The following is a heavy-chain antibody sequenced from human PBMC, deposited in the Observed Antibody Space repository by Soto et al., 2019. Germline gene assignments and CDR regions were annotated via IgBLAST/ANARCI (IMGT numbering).Heavy chain of an antibody. D-gene: IGHD4-17*01. V-gene: IGHV1-3*01. Sequence: GASVKVSCKASGYTFTSYAMHWVRQAPGQRLEWMGWINAGNGNTKYSQKFQGRVTITRDTSASTAYMELSSLRSEDTAVYYCARDPTTVTTPEYFQHWGQGTLVTVSS. CDR1: GYTFTSYA. CDR3: ARDPTTVTTPEYFQH. CDR2: INAGNGNT. J-gene: IGHJ1*01.